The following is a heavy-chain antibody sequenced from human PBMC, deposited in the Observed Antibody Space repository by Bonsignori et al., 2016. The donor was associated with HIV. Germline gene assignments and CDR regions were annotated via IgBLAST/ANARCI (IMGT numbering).Heavy chain of an antibody. V-gene: IGHV4-59*01. J-gene: IGHJ1*01. CDR3: ARSNYDSSGYYYVLSTEYFQH. CDR2: IYYSGST. D-gene: IGHD3-22*01. Sequence: RQAPGKGLEWIGYIYYSGSTNYNPSLKSRVTISVDTSKNQLSLKLSSVTAADTAVYYCARSNYDSSGYYYVLSTEYFQHWGQGTLVTVSS.